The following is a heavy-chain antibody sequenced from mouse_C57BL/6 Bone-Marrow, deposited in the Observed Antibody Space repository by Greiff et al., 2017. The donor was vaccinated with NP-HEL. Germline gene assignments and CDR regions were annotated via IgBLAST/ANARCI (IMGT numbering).Heavy chain of an antibody. Sequence: DVKLVESGGGLVQPGGSLKLSCAASGFTFSDYYMYWVRQTPEKRLEWVAYISNGGGSTYYPDTVKGRFTISRDNAKNTLYLQISRLKSEDTAMYYCARHEDYDYDDGVAYWGQGTLVTVSA. D-gene: IGHD2-4*01. V-gene: IGHV5-12*01. CDR1: GFTFSDYY. CDR2: ISNGGGST. CDR3: ARHEDYDYDDGVAY. J-gene: IGHJ3*01.